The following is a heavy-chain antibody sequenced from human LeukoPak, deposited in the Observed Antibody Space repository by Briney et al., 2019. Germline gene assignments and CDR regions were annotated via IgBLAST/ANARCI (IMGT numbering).Heavy chain of an antibody. J-gene: IGHJ4*02. Sequence: PGGSLRLSCAASGFTFSSYSMNWVRQAPGQGLEWVSYISSSSSTIYYADSVKGRFTISRDNAKNSLYLQMNSLRAEDTAVSYCARVLLPGAHYFDYWGQGTLVTVSS. CDR1: GFTFSSYS. CDR3: ARVLLPGAHYFDY. D-gene: IGHD2-15*01. CDR2: ISSSSSTI. V-gene: IGHV3-48*01.